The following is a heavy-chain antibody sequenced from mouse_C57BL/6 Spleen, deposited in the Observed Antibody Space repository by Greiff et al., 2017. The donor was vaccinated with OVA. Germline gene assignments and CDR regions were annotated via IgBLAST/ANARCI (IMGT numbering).Heavy chain of an antibody. Sequence: VQLQQSGPELVKPGASVKISCKASGYAFSSSWMNWVKQRPGKGLEWIGRIYPGDGDTNYNGKFKGKATLTADKSSSTAYMQLSSLTYEDAAVYFGAREGGNPYAMDYWGQGTSVTVSS. CDR3: AREGGNPYAMDY. CDR1: GYAFSSSW. J-gene: IGHJ4*01. D-gene: IGHD2-1*01. CDR2: IYPGDGDT. V-gene: IGHV1-82*01.